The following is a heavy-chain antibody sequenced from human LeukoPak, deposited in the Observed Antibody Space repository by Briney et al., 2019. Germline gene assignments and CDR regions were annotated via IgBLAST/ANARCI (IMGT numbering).Heavy chain of an antibody. D-gene: IGHD3-9*01. Sequence: SETLSLTCTVSGVSISSSSYYWGWLRQPPGEGLEWIGSIYYSGSTYYNPSLKSRGTISVDTSKNQFSLKLSSVTAADTAVYYCARLPYDILTGYHDYWGQGTLVTVSS. V-gene: IGHV4-39*07. CDR1: GVSISSSSYY. CDR3: ARLPYDILTGYHDY. CDR2: IYYSGST. J-gene: IGHJ4*02.